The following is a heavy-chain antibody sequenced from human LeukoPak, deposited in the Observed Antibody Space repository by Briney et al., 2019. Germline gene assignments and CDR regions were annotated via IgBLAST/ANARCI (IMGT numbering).Heavy chain of an antibody. Sequence: ASVKVSCKASGYTFTSYYMHWVRQAPGQGLEWMGIINPSGGSTSYAQKFQGRVTMTRDTSISTAYMELSRLRSDDTAVYYCARAFRIQLWLSHREAFDIWGQGTMVTVSS. J-gene: IGHJ3*02. CDR3: ARAFRIQLWLSHREAFDI. CDR2: INPSGGST. V-gene: IGHV1-46*01. D-gene: IGHD5-18*01. CDR1: GYTFTSYY.